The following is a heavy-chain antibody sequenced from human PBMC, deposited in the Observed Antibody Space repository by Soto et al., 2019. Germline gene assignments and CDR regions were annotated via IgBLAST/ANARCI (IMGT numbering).Heavy chain of an antibody. V-gene: IGHV4-39*01. D-gene: IGHD2-2*01. J-gene: IGHJ4*02. CDR3: ASRYAPSEFDH. Sequence: PSETLSLSCSVSGDSISRSSYNWGWIRQSPGEGLEWIASITNNGGTQYNPSLKSRVTIFVDTSKIEFSLKVTSVTAADTGVYFCASRYAPSEFDHWGQGSLVTVSS. CDR2: ITNNGGT. CDR1: GDSISRSSYN.